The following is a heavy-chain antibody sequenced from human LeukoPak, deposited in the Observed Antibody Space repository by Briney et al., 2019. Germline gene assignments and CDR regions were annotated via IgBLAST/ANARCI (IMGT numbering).Heavy chain of an antibody. J-gene: IGHJ6*02. CDR3: ARSYGDYSYYYGMDV. CDR2: IIPIFGTA. V-gene: IGHV1-69*01. Sequence: RASVKDSCKASVGTFSSYAISWVRQAAGQGLEWMGGIIPIFGTANYAQKFQGRVTITADESTSTAYMELSSLRSEDTAVYYCARSYGDYSYYYGMDVWGQGTTVTVSS. CDR1: VGTFSSYA. D-gene: IGHD4-17*01.